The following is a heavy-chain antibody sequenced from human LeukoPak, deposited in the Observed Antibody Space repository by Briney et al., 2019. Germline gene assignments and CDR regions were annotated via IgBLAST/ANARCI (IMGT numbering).Heavy chain of an antibody. CDR1: GGTFSSYA. D-gene: IGHD3/OR15-3a*01. V-gene: IGHV1-69*04. CDR3: ARARTGHGDY. CDR2: IIPILGIA. J-gene: IGHJ4*02. Sequence: SVKVSCKASGGTFSSYAISWVRQAPGQGLEWIGRIIPILGIANYAQKFQGRVTITADKSTSTAYMELSSLRSEDTAVYYCARARTGHGDYWGQGTLVTVSS.